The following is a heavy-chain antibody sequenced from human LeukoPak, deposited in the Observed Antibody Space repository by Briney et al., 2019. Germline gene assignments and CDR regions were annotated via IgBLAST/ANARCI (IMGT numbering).Heavy chain of an antibody. CDR2: ISYDGSNK. CDR3: ARDGYYYDSDAFDI. J-gene: IGHJ3*02. CDR1: GFTFSSYA. D-gene: IGHD3-22*01. Sequence: GGSLRLSCAASGFTFSSYAMHWVRQAPGKGLEWAAVISYDGSNKYYADSVKGRFTISRDNSKNTLYLQMNSLRAEDTAVYYCARDGYYYDSDAFDIWGQGTMVTVSS. V-gene: IGHV3-30-3*01.